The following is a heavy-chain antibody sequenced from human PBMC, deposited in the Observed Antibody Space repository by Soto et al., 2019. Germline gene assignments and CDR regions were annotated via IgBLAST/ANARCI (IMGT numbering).Heavy chain of an antibody. CDR2: ISYDGSNK. Sequence: GGSLRLSCAASGFTFSSYGMHWVRQAPGKGLEWVAVISYDGSNKYYADSVKGRFTISRDNSKNTLYLQMNSLRVEDTAVYYCARSDWFDPWGQGTLVTVSS. CDR1: GFTFSSYG. CDR3: ARSDWFDP. J-gene: IGHJ5*02. D-gene: IGHD3-16*01. V-gene: IGHV3-30*03.